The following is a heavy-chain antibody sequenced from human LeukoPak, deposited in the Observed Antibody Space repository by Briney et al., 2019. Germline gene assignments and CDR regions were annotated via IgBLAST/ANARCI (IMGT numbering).Heavy chain of an antibody. D-gene: IGHD5-12*01. Sequence: ASVKVSCKASGGTFSSYAISWVRQAPGQGLEWMGRIIPILGIANYTQKFQGRVTITADKSTSTAYMELSSLRSEDTAVYYCARAVEMATITEDYWGQGTLVTVSS. V-gene: IGHV1-69*04. CDR2: IIPILGIA. CDR1: GGTFSSYA. CDR3: ARAVEMATITEDY. J-gene: IGHJ4*02.